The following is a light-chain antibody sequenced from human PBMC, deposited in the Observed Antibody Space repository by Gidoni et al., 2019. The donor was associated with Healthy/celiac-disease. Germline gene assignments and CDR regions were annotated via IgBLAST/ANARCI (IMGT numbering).Light chain of an antibody. CDR3: QQYDNLPA. CDR1: QDISNY. Sequence: DIQMTQSPSSLSASVGDRVTITCQAIQDISNYLNWYQQKPGKAPKLLIYDASNLETGVPSRFSGSGSGTDFTFTISSLQPEDIATYYCQQYDNLPAFGQWTRLEIK. J-gene: IGKJ5*01. CDR2: DAS. V-gene: IGKV1-33*01.